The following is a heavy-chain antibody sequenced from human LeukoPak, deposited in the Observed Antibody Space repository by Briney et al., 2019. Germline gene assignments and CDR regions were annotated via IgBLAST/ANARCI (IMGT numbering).Heavy chain of an antibody. V-gene: IGHV2-70*01. D-gene: IGHD2-2*01. CDR1: GFSLSTSGMC. CDR2: IDWDDDK. CDR3: ARGLGYCSSTSCSDPYYFDY. J-gene: IGHJ4*02. Sequence: SGPMLVNPTQTLTLTCTFSGFSLSTSGMCVSWIRQPPGKALEWLALIDWDDDKYYSTSLKTRLTISKDTSKNQVVLTMTNMDPVDTATYYCARGLGYCSSTSCSDPYYFDYWGQGTLVTVSS.